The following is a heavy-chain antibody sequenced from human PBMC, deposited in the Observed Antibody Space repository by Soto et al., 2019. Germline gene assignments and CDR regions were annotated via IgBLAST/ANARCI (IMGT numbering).Heavy chain of an antibody. J-gene: IGHJ6*02. CDR3: ARLLGYCSGGSCPNYYYYGMDV. Sequence: GESLKISCKGSGYSFTSYWIGWVRQMPGKGLEWMGIIYPGDSDTRYSPSFQGQVTISADKSISTAYLQWSSLKASDTAMYYCARLLGYCSGGSCPNYYYYGMDVWGQGTTVTAP. D-gene: IGHD2-15*01. CDR2: IYPGDSDT. V-gene: IGHV5-51*01. CDR1: GYSFTSYW.